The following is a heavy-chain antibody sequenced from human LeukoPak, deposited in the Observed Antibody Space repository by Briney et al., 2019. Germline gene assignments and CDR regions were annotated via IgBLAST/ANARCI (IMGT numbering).Heavy chain of an antibody. CDR3: ARLRSGWAYDAFDI. J-gene: IGHJ3*02. V-gene: IGHV5-51*01. CDR2: IYPGDSDT. D-gene: IGHD6-19*01. Sequence: GGSLKISSKGSGYSFTSHGIGWARPMPGKGLEWMGIIYPGDSDTRYSPSFQGQVTISADKSISTAYLQWSSLKASDTAMYYCARLRSGWAYDAFDIWGQGTMVTVSS. CDR1: GYSFTSHG.